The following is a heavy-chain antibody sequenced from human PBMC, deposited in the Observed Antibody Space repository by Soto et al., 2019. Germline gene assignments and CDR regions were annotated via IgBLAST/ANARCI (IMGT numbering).Heavy chain of an antibody. J-gene: IGHJ4*02. D-gene: IGHD3-10*01. CDR2: INHSGST. CDR3: ARGGVIRGVLYY. CDR1: DGSSNNYY. V-gene: IGHV4-34*01. Sequence: QVQLQQWGAGLLKPSETLSLTCAVYDGSSNNYYWSWLRQPPGKGLEWIGEINHSGSTNYNASLRGLVTISEDTSKKQFSLELRFVTAADTAVYYCARGGVIRGVLYYWGQGTLVTVSS.